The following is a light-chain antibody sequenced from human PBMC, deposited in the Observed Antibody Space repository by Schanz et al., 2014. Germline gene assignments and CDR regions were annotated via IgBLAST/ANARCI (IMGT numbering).Light chain of an antibody. Sequence: EIVLTQSPGTLSLSPGERATLSCRASQSVSSSFLAWYQQKPGQPPRLLIYGASTRATGIPARFSGSGSGTDFTLTISRLEPEDFAVYYCQQYGSSPQTFGQGTSRESK. CDR2: GAS. CDR1: QSVSSSF. CDR3: QQYGSSPQT. J-gene: IGKJ2*01. V-gene: IGKV3-20*01.